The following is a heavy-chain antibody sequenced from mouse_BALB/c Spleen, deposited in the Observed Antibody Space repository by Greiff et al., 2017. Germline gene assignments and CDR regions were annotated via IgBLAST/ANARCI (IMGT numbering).Heavy chain of an antibody. V-gene: IGHV1S56*01. J-gene: IGHJ2*01. CDR1: GYTFTSYD. CDR2: IYPGDGST. CDR3: AREEYGNFDY. Sequence: QVQLKESGPELVKPGALVKISCKASGYTFTSYDMNWVKQSPGQGLEWIGCIYPGDGSTKYNEKFKGKATLTADKSSSTAYMQLRSLTSENSAVCFCAREEYGNFDYWGQGTTLTVSS. D-gene: IGHD2-1*01.